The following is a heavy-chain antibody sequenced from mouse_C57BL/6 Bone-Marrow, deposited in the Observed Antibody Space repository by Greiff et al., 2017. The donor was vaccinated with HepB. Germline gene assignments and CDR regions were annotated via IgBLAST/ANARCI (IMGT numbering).Heavy chain of an antibody. J-gene: IGHJ3*01. CDR3: ARQYYGSTWFAY. D-gene: IGHD1-1*01. CDR1: GFTFSDYY. CDR2: ISNGGGST. V-gene: IGHV5-12*01. Sequence: EAQVVESGGGLVQPGGSLKLSCAASGFTFSDYYMYWVRQTPEKRLEWVAYISNGGGSTYYPDTVKGRFTISRDNAKNTLYLQMSRLKSEDTAMYYCARQYYGSTWFAYWGQGTLVTVSA.